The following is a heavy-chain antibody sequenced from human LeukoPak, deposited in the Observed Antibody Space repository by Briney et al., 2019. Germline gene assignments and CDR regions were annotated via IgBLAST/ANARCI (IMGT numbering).Heavy chain of an antibody. CDR1: GFTVSLSY. D-gene: IGHD6-25*01. CDR3: ARVIRSGNYYFDY. V-gene: IGHV3-53*01. CDR2: IHSAGST. J-gene: IGHJ4*02. Sequence: GGSLRLSCAASGFTVSLSYMSWVRQAPGRGLEWVSMIHSAGSTYYADSVRGRFTISRANSKATLFLQMNSLKADDTAVYFCARVIRSGNYYFDYWGQGTLVTVSS.